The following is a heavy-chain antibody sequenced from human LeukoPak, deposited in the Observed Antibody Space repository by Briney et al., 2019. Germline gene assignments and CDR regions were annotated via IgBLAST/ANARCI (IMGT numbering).Heavy chain of an antibody. J-gene: IGHJ4*02. Sequence: GGSLILSCAASGFTFSSYWMSWVRQAPGKGLEWVANIKQDGSEKYYVDSVKGRFTISRDNAKNSLYLQMNSLRAEDTAVYYCARDLADSSGWYVTSCYFDYWGQGTLVTVSS. CDR1: GFTFSSYW. V-gene: IGHV3-7*01. CDR2: IKQDGSEK. CDR3: ARDLADSSGWYVTSCYFDY. D-gene: IGHD6-19*01.